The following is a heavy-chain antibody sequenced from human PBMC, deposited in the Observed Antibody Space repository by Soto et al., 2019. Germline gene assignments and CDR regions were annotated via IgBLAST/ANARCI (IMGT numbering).Heavy chain of an antibody. V-gene: IGHV3-7*01. CDR1: RFIFSSYW. Sequence: GGSLRLSCEASRFIFSSYWMSWVRQAPGKGLEWVANIKPDGSEKYYVDSVKGRFTISRDNAEKSLYLQMNSLRAEDTAVYYCARVVFAYGDYVGAFDIWGQGTMVTVSS. CDR3: ARVVFAYGDYVGAFDI. J-gene: IGHJ3*02. D-gene: IGHD4-17*01. CDR2: IKPDGSEK.